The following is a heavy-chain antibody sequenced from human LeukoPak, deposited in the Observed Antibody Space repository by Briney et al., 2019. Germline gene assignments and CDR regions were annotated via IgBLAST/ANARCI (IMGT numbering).Heavy chain of an antibody. Sequence: SETLSLTCTVSGGSISSGGYYWSWIRQHPGKGLEWIGYIYYSGSTYYNPSLKSRVTISVDRSKNQFSLKLTSVTAADTAVYYCARVGKYGGYEFDPWGQGTRVTVSS. J-gene: IGHJ5*02. CDR2: IYYSGST. CDR3: ARVGKYGGYEFDP. V-gene: IGHV4-31*03. D-gene: IGHD1-26*01. CDR1: GGSISSGGYY.